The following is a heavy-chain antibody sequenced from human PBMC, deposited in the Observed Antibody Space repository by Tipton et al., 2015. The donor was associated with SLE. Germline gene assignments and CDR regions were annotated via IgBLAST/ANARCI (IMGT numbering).Heavy chain of an antibody. V-gene: IGHV3-20*04. CDR2: INWKSDAT. CDR3: VAYNNGWLFFEY. CDR1: GFTFDDYG. Sequence: SLRLSCAASGFTFDDYGMSWVRQVPGKGLEWVSGINWKSDATGSADSVKGRFTISRDNGRNFLYLEMNSLRVEDTAFYYCVAYNNGWLFFEYWGQGTLVSVSP. J-gene: IGHJ4*02. D-gene: IGHD6-19*01.